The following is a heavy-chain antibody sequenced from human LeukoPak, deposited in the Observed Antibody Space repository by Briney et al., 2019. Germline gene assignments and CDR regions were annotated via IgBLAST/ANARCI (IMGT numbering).Heavy chain of an antibody. CDR3: AKDDNYIRFLS. CDR1: GFTFSSYG. V-gene: IGHV3-48*04. D-gene: IGHD3-16*01. CDR2: ISSSGSTI. J-gene: IGHJ5*02. Sequence: PGGSLRLSCAASGFTFSSYGIHWVRQAPGKGLEWVSYISSSGSTIYYADSVKGRFTISRDNAKNSLYLQMNSLRAEDTAVYYCAKDDNYIRFLSWGQGTLVTVSS.